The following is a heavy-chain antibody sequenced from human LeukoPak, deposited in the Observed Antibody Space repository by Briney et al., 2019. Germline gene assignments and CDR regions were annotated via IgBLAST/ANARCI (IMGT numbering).Heavy chain of an antibody. CDR3: AKDEIQLWFLSYFDY. V-gene: IGHV3-30-3*01. D-gene: IGHD5-18*01. CDR2: ISYDGSNK. J-gene: IGHJ4*02. Sequence: QPGGSLRLSCAASGFSFSSYAVNWVRQAPGKGLEWLTVISYDGSNKYYADSVKGRFTISRDNSKKTLYLQMNSLRAEDTAVYYCAKDEIQLWFLSYFDYWGQGTLVTVSS. CDR1: GFSFSSYA.